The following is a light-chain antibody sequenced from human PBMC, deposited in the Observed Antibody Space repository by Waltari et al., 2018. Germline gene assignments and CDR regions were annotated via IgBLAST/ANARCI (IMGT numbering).Light chain of an antibody. CDR2: EES. J-gene: IGKJ1*01. V-gene: IGKV1-5*03. CDR1: QSISSW. Sequence: DIQMTQSPSTLSAAVGARVTITCRASQSISSWLAWYQQKPGNAPKLLIYEESNLQSGVPSRFSGSGSGTEFTLTISSLQPDDFATYFCQHYKNYPRTFGQGTKVEIK. CDR3: QHYKNYPRT.